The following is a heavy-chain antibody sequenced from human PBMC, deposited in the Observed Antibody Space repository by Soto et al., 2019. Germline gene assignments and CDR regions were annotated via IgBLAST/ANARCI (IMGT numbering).Heavy chain of an antibody. CDR2: IKSKTDGGTT. CDR1: EGTFSNAC. Sequence: PGRPLRLSWAASEGTFSNACRSWISQAQGKGLEWVGRIKSKTDGGTTDYAAPVKGRFTISRDDSKNTLYLQMNSLKTEDTAVYYCTFRIDGYNPQFDYWGQGTLVTVSS. J-gene: IGHJ4*02. V-gene: IGHV3-15*01. CDR3: TFRIDGYNPQFDY. D-gene: IGHD5-12*01.